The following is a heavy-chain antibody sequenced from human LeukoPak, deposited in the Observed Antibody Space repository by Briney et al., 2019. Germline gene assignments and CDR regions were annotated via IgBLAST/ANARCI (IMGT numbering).Heavy chain of an antibody. CDR3: ARDSESHFDY. J-gene: IGHJ4*02. Sequence: GGSLRLSCAASGFTFSSYGMHWVRQAPAKGLEWVAVIWYDGGNKYYADSVKGRFTISRDNSKNTLYLQMNSLRAEDTAVYYCARDSESHFDYWGQGTLVIVSS. CDR1: GFTFSSYG. CDR2: IWYDGGNK. V-gene: IGHV3-33*01.